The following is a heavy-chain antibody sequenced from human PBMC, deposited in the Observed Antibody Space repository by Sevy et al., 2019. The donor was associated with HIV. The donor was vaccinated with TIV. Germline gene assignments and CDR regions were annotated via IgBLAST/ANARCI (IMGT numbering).Heavy chain of an antibody. Sequence: SETLSLTCTVSGGSISNYYWSWIRQPAGKGLEWIGRIYTSGNTNYKPSLKSRVTMSVDTSKNQFSLKLTSVTAADTAIYYCARSLPDTADFDFWGQGTLVTVSS. CDR3: ARSLPDTADFDF. CDR1: GGSISNYY. J-gene: IGHJ4*02. D-gene: IGHD5-18*01. CDR2: IYTSGNT. V-gene: IGHV4-4*07.